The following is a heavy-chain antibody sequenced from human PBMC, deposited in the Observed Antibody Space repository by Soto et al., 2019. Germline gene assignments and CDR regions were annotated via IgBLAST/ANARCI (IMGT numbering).Heavy chain of an antibody. CDR3: ARARGKYSSGWAYFDY. CDR2: INPNSGGT. J-gene: IGHJ4*02. CDR1: GYTFTGYH. Sequence: ASVKVSCKASGYTFTGYHMHWVRQAPGQGLEWMGWINPNSGGTNYAQKFQGRVTMTRDTSISTAYMELSRLRSDDTAVYYCARARGKYSSGWAYFDYWGQGTLVTVSS. D-gene: IGHD6-19*01. V-gene: IGHV1-2*02.